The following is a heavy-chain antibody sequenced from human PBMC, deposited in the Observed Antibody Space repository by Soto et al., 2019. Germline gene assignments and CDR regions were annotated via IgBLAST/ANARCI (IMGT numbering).Heavy chain of an antibody. D-gene: IGHD3-3*01. J-gene: IGHJ4*02. Sequence: QVQLQESGPGLVKPSETLSPTCTVSGASIIPYYWGWIRQPPGRGPGWIGYIYHSGTTKYNPSLKSRVTISLDTSKSQFSLNLRSVTAADTAVYYCARGSARNTIFGVVISDFDYWGQGTLVTVSS. CDR3: ARGSARNTIFGVVISDFDY. CDR2: IYHSGTT. CDR1: GASIIPYY. V-gene: IGHV4-59*01.